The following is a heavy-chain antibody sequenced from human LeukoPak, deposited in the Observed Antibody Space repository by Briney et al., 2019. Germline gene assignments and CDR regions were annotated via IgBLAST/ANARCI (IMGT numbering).Heavy chain of an antibody. CDR3: VKDWGVLWFGEPEGFDY. D-gene: IGHD3-10*01. Sequence: PGRSLRLSCAASGFTFSSYGMHWVRQAPGKGLEWVAVISYDGSNKYYADSVKGRFTISRDNSKNTLYLQMSSLRAEDTAVYYCVKDWGVLWFGEPEGFDYWGQGTLVTVSS. CDR2: ISYDGSNK. J-gene: IGHJ4*02. V-gene: IGHV3-30*18. CDR1: GFTFSSYG.